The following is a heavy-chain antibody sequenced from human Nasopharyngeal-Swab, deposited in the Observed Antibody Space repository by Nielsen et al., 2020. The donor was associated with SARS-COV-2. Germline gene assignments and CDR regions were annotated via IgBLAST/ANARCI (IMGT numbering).Heavy chain of an antibody. CDR3: ARDSELLTNYYGLDY. CDR2: ISDDNTI. V-gene: IGHV3-48*02. D-gene: IGHD3-9*01. CDR1: GFSFNTYG. Sequence: GESLKISRAASGFSFNTYGLNWVRQAPGKGLEWISYISDDNTIFYADSVKGRFTISRDNAKNSLYLHMNSLRDEDTALYYCARDSELLTNYYGLDYWGQGTLVTVSS. J-gene: IGHJ4*02.